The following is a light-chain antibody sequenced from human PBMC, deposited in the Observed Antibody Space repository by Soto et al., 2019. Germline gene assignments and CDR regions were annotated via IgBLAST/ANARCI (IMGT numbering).Light chain of an antibody. J-gene: IGKJ4*01. CDR2: GAS. CDR3: QQCSSSPLT. CDR1: QSVSSSY. Sequence: EIVLTQSPGTLSLSPGERATLSCRASQSVSSSYLARYQQKPGQAPRLLIYGASSTATGIPDRFSGSGSGTDFTLTISRLEPEDFAVYYCQQCSSSPLTFGEGTKVEIK. V-gene: IGKV3-20*01.